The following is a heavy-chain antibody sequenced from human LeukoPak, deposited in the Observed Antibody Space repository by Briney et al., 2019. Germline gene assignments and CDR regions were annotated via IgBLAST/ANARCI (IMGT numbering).Heavy chain of an antibody. J-gene: IGHJ4*02. Sequence: PSETLSLTCTVSGGSISSSSYYWGWIRQPPGKGLEWIGSIYYSGSTYYNPSLKSRVTVSVDTSKNQFSLKLSSVTAADTAVYYCARGRNGYPFDYWGQGTLVTVSS. CDR2: IYYSGST. D-gene: IGHD5-18*01. CDR3: ARGRNGYPFDY. V-gene: IGHV4-39*01. CDR1: GGSISSSSYY.